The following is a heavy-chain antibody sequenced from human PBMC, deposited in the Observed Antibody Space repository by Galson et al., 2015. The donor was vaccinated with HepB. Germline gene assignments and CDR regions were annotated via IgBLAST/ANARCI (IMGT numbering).Heavy chain of an antibody. Sequence: SVKVSCKVSGYTLTELSMHWVRQAPGKGLEWMGGFDPEDGETIYAQKFQGRVTMTEDTSTDTAHMELSSLRSEDTAVYYCATRVSGSYYPFDYWGQGTLVTVSS. CDR1: GYTLTELS. CDR2: FDPEDGET. D-gene: IGHD1-26*01. J-gene: IGHJ4*02. CDR3: ATRVSGSYYPFDY. V-gene: IGHV1-24*01.